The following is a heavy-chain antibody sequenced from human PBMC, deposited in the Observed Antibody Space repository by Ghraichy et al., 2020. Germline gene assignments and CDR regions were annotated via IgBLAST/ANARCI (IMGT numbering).Heavy chain of an antibody. V-gene: IGHV3-23*01. CDR2: MSAGGGTT. CDR3: AKGYYYDSSGSIPPYYFDY. Sequence: GESLNISCAASGFRFSNYAMGWVRQAPGKGLEWVSSMSAGGGTTYYADSVKGRFTISRDISKNTLYVQMNSLRPEDTAVYYCAKGYYYDSSGSIPPYYFDYWGQGTLVTVSS. J-gene: IGHJ4*02. CDR1: GFRFSNYA. D-gene: IGHD3-22*01.